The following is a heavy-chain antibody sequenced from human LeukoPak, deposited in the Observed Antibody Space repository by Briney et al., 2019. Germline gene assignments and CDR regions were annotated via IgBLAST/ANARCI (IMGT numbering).Heavy chain of an antibody. V-gene: IGHV1-69*13. J-gene: IGHJ6*02. CDR3: ASRMTGAYYYYGMDV. CDR1: GYTFTSYA. CDR2: IIPIFGTA. Sequence: GASVKVSCKASGYTFTSYAMHWVRQAPGQGLEWMGGIIPIFGTANYAQKFQGRVTITADESTSTAYMELSSLRSEDTAVYYCASRMTGAYYYYGMDVWGQGTTVTVSS. D-gene: IGHD3-9*01.